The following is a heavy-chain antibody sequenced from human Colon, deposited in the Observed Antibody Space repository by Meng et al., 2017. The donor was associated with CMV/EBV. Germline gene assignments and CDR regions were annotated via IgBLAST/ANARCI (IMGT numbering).Heavy chain of an antibody. Sequence: GESLKISCAASGFTFSSYSMNWVRQAPGKGLEWLSSISSDGGSRSYADSVKGRFTISRDNAKKSLDLQMNNLRVEDTATNYCARERIESSSSRWFDPWGQGTLVTVSS. CDR1: GFTFSSYS. CDR2: ISSDGGSR. J-gene: IGHJ5*02. CDR3: ARERIESSSSRWFDP. V-gene: IGHV3-21*04. D-gene: IGHD6-6*01.